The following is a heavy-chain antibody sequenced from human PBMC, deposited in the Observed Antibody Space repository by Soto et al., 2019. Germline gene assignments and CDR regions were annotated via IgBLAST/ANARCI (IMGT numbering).Heavy chain of an antibody. V-gene: IGHV4-34*01. CDR1: GGSFSGYY. D-gene: IGHD7-27*01. Sequence: SETLSLTCAVYGGSFSGYYWSWIRQPPGKGLEWIGEINHSGSTNYNPSLKSRVTISVDTSKNQFSLKLSSVTAADTAVYYCARAYLGISPFDYWGQGTLVTVSS. J-gene: IGHJ4*02. CDR2: INHSGST. CDR3: ARAYLGISPFDY.